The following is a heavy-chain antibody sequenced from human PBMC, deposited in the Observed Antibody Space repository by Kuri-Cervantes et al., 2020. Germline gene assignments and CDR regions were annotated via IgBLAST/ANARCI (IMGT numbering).Heavy chain of an antibody. V-gene: IGHV4-38-2*01. J-gene: IGHJ4*02. CDR3: ARTRPHVNY. CDR1: GYSISSGYY. D-gene: IGHD3-10*02. CDR2: IYHSGST. Sequence: GSLRLSCAVSGYSISSGYYWGWIRQPPGKGLEWIGSIYHSGSTYYNPSLKSRVTISVDTSKNQFSLKLSSVTAADTAVCYCARTRPHVNYWGQGTLVTVSS.